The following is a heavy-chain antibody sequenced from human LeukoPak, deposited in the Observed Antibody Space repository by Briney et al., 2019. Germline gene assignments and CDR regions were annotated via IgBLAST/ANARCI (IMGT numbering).Heavy chain of an antibody. CDR3: AREGGRRGYYFMDV. CDR1: NY. V-gene: IGHV4-61*02. Sequence: SQTLSLTCTVSNYWSWIRQPAGKGLEWIGRIFNSGTTHYNPSLQSRVTLSVDTSRNQFSLKVSSVTAADTAVYYCAREGGRRGYYFMDVWGKGTTVTISS. D-gene: IGHD3-10*01. J-gene: IGHJ6*03. CDR2: IFNSGTT.